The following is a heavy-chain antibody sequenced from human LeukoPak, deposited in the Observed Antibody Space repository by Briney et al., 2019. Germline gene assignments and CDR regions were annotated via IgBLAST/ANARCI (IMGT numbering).Heavy chain of an antibody. CDR1: GYTLTELS. D-gene: IGHD2-2*02. Sequence: GASVKVSCKVSGYTLTELSMHWVRQAPGKGLEWMGGFDPEDGETIYAQKFQGRVTMTEDTSTDTAYMELSSLRSEDTAVYYCATDECSSTSCYRGLFAGYWGQGTLVTVSS. CDR2: FDPEDGET. CDR3: ATDECSSTSCYRGLFAGY. J-gene: IGHJ4*02. V-gene: IGHV1-24*01.